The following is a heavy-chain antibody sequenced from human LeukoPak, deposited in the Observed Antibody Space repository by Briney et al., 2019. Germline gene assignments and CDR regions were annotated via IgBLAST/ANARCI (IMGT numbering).Heavy chain of an antibody. CDR2: ISYDGSNK. CDR3: ARGAPYYDILTGSHPDYYYGMDV. V-gene: IGHV3-30-3*01. J-gene: IGHJ6*02. D-gene: IGHD3-9*01. CDR1: GFTFSSYA. Sequence: GGSLRLSCAASGFTFSSYAMHWVRQAPGKGLEWVAVISYDGSNKYYADSVKGRFTISRDNSKNTLYLQMNSLRAEDTAVYYCARGAPYYDILTGSHPDYYYGMDVWGQGTTVTVSS.